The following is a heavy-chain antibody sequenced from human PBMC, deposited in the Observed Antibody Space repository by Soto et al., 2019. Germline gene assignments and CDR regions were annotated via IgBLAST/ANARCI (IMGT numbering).Heavy chain of an antibody. J-gene: IGHJ3*02. V-gene: IGHV4-39*01. D-gene: IGHD3-22*01. CDR3: ARTKITMIVVVYNAFDI. Sequence: PSETLSLTCTVSGGPISSSSYYWGWIRQPPGKGLEWIGSIYYSGSTYYNPSLKSRVTISVDTSKNQFSLKLSSVTAADTAVYYCARTKITMIVVVYNAFDIWGQGTMVTVSS. CDR1: GGPISSSSYY. CDR2: IYYSGST.